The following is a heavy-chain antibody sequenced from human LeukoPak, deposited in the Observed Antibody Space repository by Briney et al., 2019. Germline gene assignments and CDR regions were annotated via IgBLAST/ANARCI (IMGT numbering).Heavy chain of an antibody. D-gene: IGHD5-24*01. CDR1: GGSISSSSYY. V-gene: IGHV4-39*01. CDR2: IYYSGST. J-gene: IGHJ4*02. Sequence: SETLSLACTASGGSISSSSYYWGWIRQPPGKGLEWIGSIYYSGSTYYNPSLKSRVTISVDTSKNQFSLKLSSVTAADTAVYYCARHELDGYSPYYFDYWGQGTLVTVSS. CDR3: ARHELDGYSPYYFDY.